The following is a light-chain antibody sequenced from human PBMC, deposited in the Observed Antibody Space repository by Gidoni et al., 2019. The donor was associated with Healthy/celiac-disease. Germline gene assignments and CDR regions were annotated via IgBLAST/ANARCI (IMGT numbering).Light chain of an antibody. Sequence: EIVMTQSPATLSVSPGERATLSCRASQSVSSNLAWYQQKPGQAPRLPIYGASTRATGIPARFSGSGSGTEFTLTISSLQSEDFAVYYCQQYNNWPRVAFGQGTKVEIK. CDR2: GAS. CDR1: QSVSSN. J-gene: IGKJ1*01. V-gene: IGKV3-15*01. CDR3: QQYNNWPRVA.